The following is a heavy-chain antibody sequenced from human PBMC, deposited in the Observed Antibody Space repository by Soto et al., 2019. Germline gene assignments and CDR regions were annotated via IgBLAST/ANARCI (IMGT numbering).Heavy chain of an antibody. V-gene: IGHV1-24*01. CDR3: AILPYYYDSSGYSGPYDAFDI. Sequence: ASVKVSCKVSGYTLTELSMHWVRQAPGKGLEWMGGFDPEDGETIYAQKFQGRVTMTEDTSTDTAYTELSSLRSEDTAVYYCAILPYYYDSSGYSGPYDAFDIWGQGTMVTVS. J-gene: IGHJ3*02. CDR1: GYTLTELS. CDR2: FDPEDGET. D-gene: IGHD3-22*01.